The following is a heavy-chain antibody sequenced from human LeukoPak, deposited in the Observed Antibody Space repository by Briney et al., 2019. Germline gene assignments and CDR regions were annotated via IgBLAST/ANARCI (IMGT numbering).Heavy chain of an antibody. CDR2: IYYSGST. Sequence: SETLSLTCTVSGGSISSYYWSWIRQPPGKGLEWIGYIYYSGSTNYNPSLKSRVTISVDTSKNQFSLKLSSVTAADTAVYYCASDSSGYFWSGFDYWGQGTLVTVSS. V-gene: IGHV4-59*01. D-gene: IGHD3-22*01. CDR3: ASDSSGYFWSGFDY. J-gene: IGHJ4*02. CDR1: GGSISSYY.